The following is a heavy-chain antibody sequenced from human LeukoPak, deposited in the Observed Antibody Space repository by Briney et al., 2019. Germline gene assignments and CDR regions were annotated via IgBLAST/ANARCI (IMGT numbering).Heavy chain of an antibody. CDR3: AKDHCGGDCYSDPYFDY. Sequence: PGGSLRLSCAVSGFTFSGFWMSWSRQAPGKGLEWVASINSDGSEGYYADVVKGRFTISRDNAKNTLYLQMNSLRAEDTALYYCAKDHCGGDCYSDPYFDYWGQGTLVTVSS. J-gene: IGHJ4*01. CDR2: INSDGSEG. D-gene: IGHD2-21*02. V-gene: IGHV3-7*01. CDR1: GFTFSGFW.